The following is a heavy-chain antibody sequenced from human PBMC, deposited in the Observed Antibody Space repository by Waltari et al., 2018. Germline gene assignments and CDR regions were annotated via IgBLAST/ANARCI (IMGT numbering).Heavy chain of an antibody. CDR3: ARDRESYFRDAFDI. Sequence: GSLRLSCAASEFTFSTYTMNWVRQAPGKGLEWVSSISSSSSYIYYADSVKGRFTISRDNAKNSLYLQMNSLRAEDTAVYYCARDRESYFRDAFDIWGQGTMVTVSS. D-gene: IGHD1-26*01. V-gene: IGHV3-21*01. CDR2: ISSSSSYI. J-gene: IGHJ3*02. CDR1: EFTFSTYT.